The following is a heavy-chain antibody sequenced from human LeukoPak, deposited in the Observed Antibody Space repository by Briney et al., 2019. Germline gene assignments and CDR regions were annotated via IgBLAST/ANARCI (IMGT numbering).Heavy chain of an antibody. Sequence: GGSLRLSCVVSGFTFSTYTMNWVRQAPGKGLEWVSSISSGSRDIYYADSLKGRFTISRDNAKNSLYLQMNSLRAEDTAVYFCAREGKSSTSMDYWGQGTLVTVSS. V-gene: IGHV3-21*01. CDR3: AREGKSSTSMDY. CDR1: GFTFSTYT. J-gene: IGHJ4*02. CDR2: ISSGSRDI. D-gene: IGHD2-2*01.